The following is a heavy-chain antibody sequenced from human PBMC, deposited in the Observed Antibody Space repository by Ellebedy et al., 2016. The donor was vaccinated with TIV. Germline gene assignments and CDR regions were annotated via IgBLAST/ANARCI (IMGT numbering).Heavy chain of an antibody. D-gene: IGHD5-18*01. V-gene: IGHV4-34*01. CDR1: GGSFSGYY. Sequence: MPSETLSLTCAVYGGSFSGYYWSWIRQPPGKGLEWIGEINHSGSTNDNPSLKSRVTVSVDTSKNTFSLKLRPVTPADTAVYYCARCPGDTAMVTCYFDYWGQGTLVTVSS. CDR2: INHSGST. J-gene: IGHJ4*02. CDR3: ARCPGDTAMVTCYFDY.